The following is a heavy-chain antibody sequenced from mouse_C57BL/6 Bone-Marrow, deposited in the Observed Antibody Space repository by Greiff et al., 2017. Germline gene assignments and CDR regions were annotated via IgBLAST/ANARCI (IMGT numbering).Heavy chain of an antibody. D-gene: IGHD1-1*01. CDR3: ARGSEPLLLRDY. CDR1: GYTFTSYW. V-gene: IGHV1-55*01. CDR2: IYPGSGST. Sequence: QVQLQQPGAELVKPGASVKMSCKASGYTFTSYWITWVKQRPGQGLEWIGDIYPGSGSTNYNEKFKSKATLTVDTSSSTASMQLSSLTSEDSAVYYGARGSEPLLLRDYWGQGTTLTGSS. J-gene: IGHJ2*01.